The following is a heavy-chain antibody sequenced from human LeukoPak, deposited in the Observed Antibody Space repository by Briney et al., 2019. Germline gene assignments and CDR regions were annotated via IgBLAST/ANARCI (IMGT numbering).Heavy chain of an antibody. D-gene: IGHD2/OR15-2a*01. J-gene: IGHJ3*02. CDR3: ARLPSGGAFLI. Sequence: GGSLRLSCSASGFTFSDYYMSWIRQARGKGLEWVSYITSSGSSIYYADSVKGRFTISRDNAKNSLYLQMNSLRGQGTAVYYCARLPSGGAFLIWGQGTMVTFSS. V-gene: IGHV3-11*04. CDR1: GFTFSDYY. CDR2: ITSSGSSI.